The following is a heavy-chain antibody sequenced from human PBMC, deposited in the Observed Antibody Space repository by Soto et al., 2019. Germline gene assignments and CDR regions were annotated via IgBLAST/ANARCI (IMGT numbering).Heavy chain of an antibody. CDR2: IYYSGST. V-gene: IGHV4-39*01. CDR1: GGSISSSSYY. D-gene: IGHD3-16*01. CDR3: ARHGGVDNWFDP. J-gene: IGHJ5*02. Sequence: SETLSLTCTVSGGSISSSSYYWGWIRQPPGKGLEWIGSIYYSGSTYYNPSLKSRVTISVDTSKNQFSLKLSSVTAADTAVYYCARHGGVDNWFDPWGQGTLVTVSS.